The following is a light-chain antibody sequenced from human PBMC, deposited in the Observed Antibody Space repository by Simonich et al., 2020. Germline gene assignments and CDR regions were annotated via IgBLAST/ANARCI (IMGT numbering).Light chain of an antibody. Sequence: QSALTQPASVSGSPGQSITISCTGTISDVGGYNYVSWYQQHPGKAPKLMIYDVSNRPSGVSNRFSGSKSGNTASLTISGLQAEDEADYYCCSYAGSSTVVFGGGTKLTVL. V-gene: IGLV2-14*03. CDR2: DVS. CDR1: ISDVGGYNY. CDR3: CSYAGSSTVV. J-gene: IGLJ2*01.